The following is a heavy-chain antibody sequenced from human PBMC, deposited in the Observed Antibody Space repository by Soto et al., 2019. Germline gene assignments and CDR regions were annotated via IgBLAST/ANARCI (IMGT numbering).Heavy chain of an antibody. CDR2: ISYDGINE. J-gene: IGHJ4*02. V-gene: IGHV3-30*15. CDR3: ARDRLRLGELSLIGYFDY. D-gene: IGHD3-16*02. CDR1: GFTFTSYA. Sequence: QVQLVESGGSVVQPGRSLRLSCEASGFTFTSYAMHWVRQAPGKGLEWVAVISYDGINEYYADSVKGRFTISRDNSKNLLFLQMSSLRVEDTAVYYCARDRLRLGELSLIGYFDYWGQGPLVTVSS.